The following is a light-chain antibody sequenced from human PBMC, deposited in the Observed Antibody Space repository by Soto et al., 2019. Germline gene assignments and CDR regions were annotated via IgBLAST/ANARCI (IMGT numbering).Light chain of an antibody. CDR2: ESS. CDR3: QQRSNWPT. Sequence: TKSPGSLSLSPGERATLSCRASQRISSNFLAWYQQKPGQAPRLLIYESSNRATGIAARFSGSGSGTDFTLTISSLEPEDFAVYYCQQRSNWPTFGQGTKVDI. V-gene: IGKV3-11*01. CDR1: QRISSN. J-gene: IGKJ1*01.